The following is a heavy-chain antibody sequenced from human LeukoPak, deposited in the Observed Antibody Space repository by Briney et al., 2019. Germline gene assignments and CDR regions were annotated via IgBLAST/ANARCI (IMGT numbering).Heavy chain of an antibody. V-gene: IGHV3-20*04. J-gene: IGHJ4*02. Sequence: GGSLRLSCAASGFTFDDYGMSWVRHAPGKGLECVYGINWYGGSTGNADSVKRRFTTSRDNANNSLYLQMNSLRAEDTALYYCARDNPYYYDSSGSFDYWGQGTLVTVSS. CDR2: INWYGGST. CDR3: ARDNPYYYDSSGSFDY. D-gene: IGHD3-22*01. CDR1: GFTFDDYG.